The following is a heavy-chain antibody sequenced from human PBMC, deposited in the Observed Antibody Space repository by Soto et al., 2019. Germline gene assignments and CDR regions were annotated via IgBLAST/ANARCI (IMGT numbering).Heavy chain of an antibody. V-gene: IGHV5-51*01. Sequence: EESLNISCKGVGYPFGRAWLGWVRQMPGKGLEWRGLIKPGTSDIRYSPPFRGRVTISADEAVTTAYLQWSGRKASDTATYYRAREGSSAPEFFDCWRPRTLGTLSS. J-gene: IGHJ4*02. CDR3: AREGSSAPEFFDC. CDR2: IKPGTSDI. D-gene: IGHD2-15*01. CDR1: GYPFGRAW.